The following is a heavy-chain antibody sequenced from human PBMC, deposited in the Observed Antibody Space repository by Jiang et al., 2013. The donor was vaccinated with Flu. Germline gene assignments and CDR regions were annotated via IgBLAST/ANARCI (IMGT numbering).Heavy chain of an antibody. V-gene: IGHV4-39*07. CDR2: IYYSGST. J-gene: IGHJ4*02. CDR1: GGSISSSSYY. Sequence: GSGLVKPSETLSLTCTVSGGSISSSSYYWGWIRQPPGKGLEWIGSIYYSGSTYYNPSLKSRVTISVDTSKNQFSLKLSSVTAADTAVYYCARDALIAVAGTKTFDYWGQGTLVTVSS. D-gene: IGHD6-19*01. CDR3: ARDALIAVAGTKTFDY.